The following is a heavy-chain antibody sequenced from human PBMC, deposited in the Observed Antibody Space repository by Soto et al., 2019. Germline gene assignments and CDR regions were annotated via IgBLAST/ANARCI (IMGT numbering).Heavy chain of an antibody. Sequence: GGSLRLSCAASGFTFSSYAMSWVRQAPGKGLEWVSAISGSGGSTYYADSVKGRFTISRDNSKNTLYLQMNSLRAEDTAVYYCAKGAPIVVVPAAPFDPWGQGTLVTVSS. CDR2: ISGSGGST. J-gene: IGHJ5*02. D-gene: IGHD2-2*01. CDR3: AKGAPIVVVPAAPFDP. CDR1: GFTFSSYA. V-gene: IGHV3-23*01.